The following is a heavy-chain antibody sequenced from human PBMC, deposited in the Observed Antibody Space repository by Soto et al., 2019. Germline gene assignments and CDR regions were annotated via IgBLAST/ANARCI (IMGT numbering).Heavy chain of an antibody. V-gene: IGHV3-23*01. Sequence: EVQLLESGGGLVQPGGSLRLSCAASGFTFSSYAMSWVRQAPGKGLEWVSAISGSGGSTYYADSVKGRFTISRDNSKNTPYLQMNSLRAEDTAVYYCAKDRLSSSSWYCFDYWGQGTLVTVSS. CDR3: AKDRLSSSSWYCFDY. CDR1: GFTFSSYA. J-gene: IGHJ4*02. CDR2: ISGSGGST. D-gene: IGHD6-13*01.